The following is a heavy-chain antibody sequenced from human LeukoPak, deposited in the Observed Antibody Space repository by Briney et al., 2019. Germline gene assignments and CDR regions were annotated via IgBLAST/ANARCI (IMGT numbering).Heavy chain of an antibody. V-gene: IGHV1-46*01. CDR2: INPSGGST. D-gene: IGHD6-19*01. CDR1: GYTFTSYY. Sequence: ASVKVSCKASGYTFTSYYMHWVRQAPGQGLEWMGIINPSGGSTSYAQKFQGGVTMTRDTSTSTVYMELSSLRSEDTAVYYCARDGSEGYSSGWYGGPYYYYGMDVWGQGTTVTVSS. J-gene: IGHJ6*02. CDR3: ARDGSEGYSSGWYGGPYYYYGMDV.